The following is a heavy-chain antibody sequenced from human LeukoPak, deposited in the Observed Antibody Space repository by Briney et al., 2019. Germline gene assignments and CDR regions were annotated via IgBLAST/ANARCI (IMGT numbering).Heavy chain of an antibody. CDR3: ARDEGYGSGSYFDY. CDR1: GGSISSSSYY. V-gene: IGHV4-39*07. CDR2: IYYSGST. J-gene: IGHJ4*02. Sequence: SETLSLTCTVSGGSISSSSYYWGWIRQPPGKGLEWIGTIYYSGSTFYNPSLKSRVTISVDTSKNQFSLKLSPVTAADTAVYYCARDEGYGSGSYFDYWGQGTLVTVSS. D-gene: IGHD3-10*01.